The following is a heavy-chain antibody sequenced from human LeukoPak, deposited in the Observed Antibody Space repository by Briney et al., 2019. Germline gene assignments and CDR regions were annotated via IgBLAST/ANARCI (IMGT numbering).Heavy chain of an antibody. Sequence: SETLSLTCTVSGGSISSYYWSWIRQPAGKGLEWIGRIYTSGSTNYNPSLKSRVTISVDTSKNQFSLKLSSVTAADTAVYYCARDLLWFGELYAFDIWGQGTMVTVSS. CDR1: GGSISSYY. D-gene: IGHD3-10*01. CDR3: ARDLLWFGELYAFDI. V-gene: IGHV4-4*07. J-gene: IGHJ3*02. CDR2: IYTSGST.